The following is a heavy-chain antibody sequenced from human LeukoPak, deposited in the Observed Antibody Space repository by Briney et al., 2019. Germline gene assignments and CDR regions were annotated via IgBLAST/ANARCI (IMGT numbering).Heavy chain of an antibody. CDR3: AKVGEPYYYYYMDV. CDR2: ISWNSGSI. D-gene: IGHD1-14*01. CDR1: GFTFDDYA. J-gene: IGHJ6*03. Sequence: GGSLRLSCAASGFTFDDYAMHWVRQAPGKGLEWVSGISWNSGSIGYADSVKGRFTISRDNAKNSLYLQMNSLRAEDTALYYCAKVGEPYYYYYMDVWGKGTTVTISS. V-gene: IGHV3-9*01.